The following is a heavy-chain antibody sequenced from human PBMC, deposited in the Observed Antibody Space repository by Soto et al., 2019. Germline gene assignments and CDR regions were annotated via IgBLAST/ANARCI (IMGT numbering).Heavy chain of an antibody. CDR3: AKDHSGYVGYFDY. CDR1: GFTFSSYA. Sequence: GGSLSLSCSASGFTFSSYAMSWVRQAPGKGLEWVSAISGSGGSTYYADSVKGRFTISRDNSKNTLYLQMNSLRAEDTAVYYCAKDHSGYVGYFDYWGQGTLVTVSS. CDR2: ISGSGGST. D-gene: IGHD5-12*01. J-gene: IGHJ4*02. V-gene: IGHV3-23*01.